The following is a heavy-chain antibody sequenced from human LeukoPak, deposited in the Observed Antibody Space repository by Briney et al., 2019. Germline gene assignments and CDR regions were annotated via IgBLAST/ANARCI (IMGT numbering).Heavy chain of an antibody. CDR1: GGTFSNYA. CDR2: IIPIFDSV. CDR3: ARDSSGWYGGFFFDF. Sequence: GSSVKVSCKASGGTFSNYAISWVRQAPGQGLEWMGRIIPIFDSVNYAQKFQGIVTITADKSTSTAYMDLSSLRSEDTAVYYCARDSSGWYGGFFFDFWGQGTLVTVSS. D-gene: IGHD6-19*01. V-gene: IGHV1-69*06. J-gene: IGHJ4*02.